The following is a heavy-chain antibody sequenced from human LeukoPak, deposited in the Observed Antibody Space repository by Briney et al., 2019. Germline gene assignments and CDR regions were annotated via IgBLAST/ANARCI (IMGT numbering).Heavy chain of an antibody. CDR3: ASTLKWLAFDY. CDR1: GGSISTYF. CDR2: IHTIEKT. Sequence: SETLSLTCTVSGGSISTYFWSWIRQAPGKGLEWIGNIHTIEKTNYNPSLKSRVSLSLDTSKKQFSLKMTSVTTADTAVYYCASTLKWLAFDYWGQGTLVTVSS. D-gene: IGHD3-22*01. J-gene: IGHJ4*02. V-gene: IGHV4-59*01.